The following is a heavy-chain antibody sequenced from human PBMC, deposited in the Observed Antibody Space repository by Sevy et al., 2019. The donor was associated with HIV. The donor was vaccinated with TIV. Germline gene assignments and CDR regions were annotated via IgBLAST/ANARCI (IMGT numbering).Heavy chain of an antibody. CDR3: ATDLEFYDSGDYGPAFMPDY. D-gene: IGHD4-17*01. V-gene: IGHV3-33*01. J-gene: IGHJ4*02. CDR2: IWFDGSNT. Sequence: GGSLRLSCAASGFTFSSYGMHWVRQGPGKGLEWVAVIWFDGSNTYYADSVKGRLTISRDIAKNTLHLQMNTLRAEDTAVYYCATDLEFYDSGDYGPAFMPDYWGQGTLVTVSS. CDR1: GFTFSSYG.